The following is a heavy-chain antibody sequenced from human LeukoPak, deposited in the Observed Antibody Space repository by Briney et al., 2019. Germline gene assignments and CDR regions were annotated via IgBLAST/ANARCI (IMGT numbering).Heavy chain of an antibody. CDR3: ARGIGANGWYRRDY. Sequence: GGSLRLSCAASGFTFSSYTMNWVRQAPGKGLEWVSSITSSSSYIYYADSVKGRFTISRDSAKNSLYLQMNSLRAEDTAVYYCARGIGANGWYRRDYWGQGTLVTVSS. J-gene: IGHJ4*02. V-gene: IGHV3-21*01. CDR1: GFTFSSYT. CDR2: ITSSSSYI. D-gene: IGHD6-19*01.